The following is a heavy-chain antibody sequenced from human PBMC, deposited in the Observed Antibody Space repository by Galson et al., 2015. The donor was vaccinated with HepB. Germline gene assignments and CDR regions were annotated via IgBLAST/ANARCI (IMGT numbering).Heavy chain of an antibody. CDR3: ARHIAAAVGFDY. CDR1: GYSISSGYY. V-gene: IGHV4-38-2*02. Sequence: ETLSLTCTVSGYSISSGYYWGWIRQPPGKGLEWIGSIYHSGSTYYNPSLKSRVTISVDTSKNQFSLKLSSVTAADTAVYYCARHIAAAVGFDYWGQGTLVTVSS. CDR2: IYHSGST. J-gene: IGHJ4*02. D-gene: IGHD6-13*01.